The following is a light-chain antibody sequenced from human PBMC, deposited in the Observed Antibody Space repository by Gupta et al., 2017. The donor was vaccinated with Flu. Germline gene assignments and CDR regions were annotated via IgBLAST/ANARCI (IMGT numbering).Light chain of an antibody. CDR1: QSVLYDSTEKDY. CDR3: QQYDDVPFT. CDR2: WAT. V-gene: IGKV4-1*01. J-gene: IGKJ4*01. Sequence: SRGERATINCKSSQSVLYDSTEKDYLSWYQQKPGQPPKLLISWATTRESGVPDRFSDSGSGTDFTLTIASLQAEDVAVYYCQQYDDVPFTFGGGTKVEIK.